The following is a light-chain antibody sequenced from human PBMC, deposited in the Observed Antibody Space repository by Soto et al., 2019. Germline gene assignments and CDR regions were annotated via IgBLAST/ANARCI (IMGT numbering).Light chain of an antibody. CDR1: ISDFVVYNY. CDR3: SSYTSSSTLYV. CDR2: GVS. Sequence: QSVLTQPASVSGSPGQSITISCTGTISDFVVYNYVSWYQQLPGKAPKLMIYGVSNRPSGVSNRFSGSKSGNTASLTISGLQTEDEADYYCSSYTSSSTLYVFGTGTKVTVL. J-gene: IGLJ1*01. V-gene: IGLV2-14*01.